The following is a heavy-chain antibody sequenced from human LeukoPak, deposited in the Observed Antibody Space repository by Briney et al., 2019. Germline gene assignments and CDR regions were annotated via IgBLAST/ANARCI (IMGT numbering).Heavy chain of an antibody. D-gene: IGHD2-2*01. Sequence: GGSLGLSCAASGFTFSSYEMNWVRQAPGKGLEWVSYISSSGSTIYYADSVKGRFTISRDNAKNSLYLQMNSLRAEDTAVYYCARIRIPGWYFDLWGRGTLVTVSS. J-gene: IGHJ2*01. CDR1: GFTFSSYE. V-gene: IGHV3-48*03. CDR3: ARIRIPGWYFDL. CDR2: ISSSGSTI.